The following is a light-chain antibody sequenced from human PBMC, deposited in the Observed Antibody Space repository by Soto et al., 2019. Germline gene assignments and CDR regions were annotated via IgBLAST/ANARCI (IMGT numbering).Light chain of an antibody. Sequence: DIQMTQSPSTLSASVGDRVTITCRASQSIRSRLAWYQQKPGKAPKLLIYEASSLESGVPSRFSGRGSGTEFTLTISSLQPDDFATYYCQQYNSYSSTFGQGTRLEIK. J-gene: IGKJ5*01. CDR3: QQYNSYSST. CDR1: QSIRSR. V-gene: IGKV1-5*03. CDR2: EAS.